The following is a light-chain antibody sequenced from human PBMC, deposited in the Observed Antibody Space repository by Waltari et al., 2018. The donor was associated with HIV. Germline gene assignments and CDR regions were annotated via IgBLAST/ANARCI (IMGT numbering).Light chain of an antibody. CDR2: GSN. CDR1: RSNIGSHS. V-gene: IGLV1-44*01. J-gene: IGLJ3*02. CDR3: ASWDDSLTGWV. Sequence: QSVLTQPPSASGTPGQRVTISCSGRRSNIGSHSVNWYQQLPGTAPKLLIFGSNQRPSGVPDRFSGSKPDTSASLAIRGLQSEDEADYYCASWDDSLTGWVFGGGTKLTVL.